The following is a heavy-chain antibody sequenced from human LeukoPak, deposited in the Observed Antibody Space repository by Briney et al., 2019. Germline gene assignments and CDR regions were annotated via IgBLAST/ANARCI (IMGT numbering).Heavy chain of an antibody. J-gene: IGHJ4*02. V-gene: IGHV4-38-2*01. CDR2: IYHSGST. CDR1: GYSISSGYY. CDR3: ARLSSDGYNSLTY. D-gene: IGHD5-24*01. Sequence: QVQLQESGPGLVKPSETLSLTCAVSGYSISSGYYWGWMRQPPGKGLEWIGSIYHSGSTYHTPSLKSRVTISLDTSKNQLSLKVSSVTAADTAVHYCARLSSDGYNSLTYWGQGTLVTVSS.